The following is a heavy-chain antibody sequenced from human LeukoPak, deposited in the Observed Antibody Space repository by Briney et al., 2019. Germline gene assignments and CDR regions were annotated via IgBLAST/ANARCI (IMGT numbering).Heavy chain of an antibody. V-gene: IGHV4-4*02. CDR3: TRANGYGLIDY. CDR2: MYHSGST. J-gene: IGHJ4*02. D-gene: IGHD3-10*01. Sequence: SGTLSLTCLVSGGSISSNNWWSWVRPPPGKGLEGIGEMYHSGSTNYNPSLQSRVPISVDKSKNQFSLKLSSVTAADTAMYYCTRANGYGLIDYWGQGTLVTVSS. CDR1: GGSISSNNW.